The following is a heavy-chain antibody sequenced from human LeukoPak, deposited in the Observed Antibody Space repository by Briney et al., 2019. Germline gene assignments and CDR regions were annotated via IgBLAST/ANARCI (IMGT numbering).Heavy chain of an antibody. J-gene: IGHJ4*02. Sequence: TGGSLRLSCAASGFNVRSNYMSWVRQAPGKGLEWGSVLHSGGDTYYPDSVKGRFTVSRDDSENTLYLQMNSLKAEDTAVYYCAKGKVYYYYDYWGQGTLVTVSS. CDR1: GFNVRSNY. D-gene: IGHD5/OR15-5a*01. CDR3: AKGKVYYYYDY. V-gene: IGHV3-53*01. CDR2: LHSGGDT.